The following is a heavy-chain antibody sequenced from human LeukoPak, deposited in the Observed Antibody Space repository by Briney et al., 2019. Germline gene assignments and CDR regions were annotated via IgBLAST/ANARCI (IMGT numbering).Heavy chain of an antibody. CDR2: IYYSGST. J-gene: IGHJ3*02. D-gene: IGHD6-13*01. Sequence: SETLSLTCTVSGGSISSYYWSWIRQPPGKGLEWIGYIYYSGSTNYNPSLKSRVTISEDTSKNQFSLKLSSVTAADTTVYYCARSITAAGHAFDIWGQGTMVTVSS. CDR1: GGSISSYY. CDR3: ARSITAAGHAFDI. V-gene: IGHV4-59*01.